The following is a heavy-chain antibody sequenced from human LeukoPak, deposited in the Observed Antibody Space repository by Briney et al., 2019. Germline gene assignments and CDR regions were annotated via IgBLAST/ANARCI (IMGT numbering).Heavy chain of an antibody. D-gene: IGHD2-21*02. V-gene: IGHV3-43*01. CDR3: AKILHCGGDCGLDY. Sequence: PGGSLRLSCAASGFAFDDHTMHWVRQAPGKGLEWVSLISWDGESTSYADSVKGRFTISRDNNKNSLYLQMNNLRTEDTALYHCAKILHCGGDCGLDYWGQGTLVTVSS. J-gene: IGHJ4*02. CDR1: GFAFDDHT. CDR2: ISWDGEST.